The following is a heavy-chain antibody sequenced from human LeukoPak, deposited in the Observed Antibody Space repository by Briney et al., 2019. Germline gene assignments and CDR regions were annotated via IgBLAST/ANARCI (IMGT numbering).Heavy chain of an antibody. V-gene: IGHV1-3*01. D-gene: IGHD3-22*01. Sequence: ASVKVSCKASGYTFTDYTMHWLRQAPGQRLDWMGWINGGSGNTKYSPEFQGRVTITRDTSASTAYMELSSLRSEDTAVYYCARDLDSSREDVWGLGTTVTVSS. CDR3: ARDLDSSREDV. CDR1: GYTFTDYT. CDR2: INGGSGNT. J-gene: IGHJ6*02.